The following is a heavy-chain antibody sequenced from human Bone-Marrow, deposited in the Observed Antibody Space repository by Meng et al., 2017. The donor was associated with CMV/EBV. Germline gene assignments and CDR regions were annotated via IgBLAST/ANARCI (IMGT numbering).Heavy chain of an antibody. V-gene: IGHV3-30*02. J-gene: IGHJ4*02. Sequence: GGSLRLSCAASGFTFSSYGMHWVRQAPGKGLEWVAFIRYDGSNKYYADSVKGRFTISRDNSKNTLYLQMTSLRADDTAVFYCVKGSGRYRPYYFDYWGQGTLVTVSS. CDR1: GFTFSSYG. CDR2: IRYDGSNK. CDR3: VKGSGRYRPYYFDY. D-gene: IGHD1-26*01.